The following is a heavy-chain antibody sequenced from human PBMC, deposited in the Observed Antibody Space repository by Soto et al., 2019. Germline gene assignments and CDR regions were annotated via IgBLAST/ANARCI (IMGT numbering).Heavy chain of an antibody. J-gene: IGHJ6*02. CDR3: ARDPPATRHGMDV. CDR1: GFTVSSNY. CDR2: IYSGGST. Sequence: GGSLRLSCAASGFTVSSNYVSWVRQAPGKGLEWVSVIYSGGSTYYADSVRGRFTISRDNSKNTLYLQMKSLRAEDTAVYYCARDPPATRHGMDVWGQGTTVTVSS. V-gene: IGHV3-53*01.